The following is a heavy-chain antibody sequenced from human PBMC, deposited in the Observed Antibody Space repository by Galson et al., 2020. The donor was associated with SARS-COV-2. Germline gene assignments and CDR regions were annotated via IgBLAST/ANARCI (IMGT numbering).Heavy chain of an antibody. D-gene: IGHD3-22*01. Sequence: TGGYLRLSCAASGFTFSNYAISWVRQAPGKGLEWVSTISGSGGTTFYADSVKGRFTISRDYSKNTLYLQMDSLRAEDTAVYYCAKTGGSFYDSSGFYVFDYWGQGTLVTVSS. CDR2: ISGSGGTT. CDR3: AKTGGSFYDSSGFYVFDY. J-gene: IGHJ4*02. CDR1: GFTFSNYA. V-gene: IGHV3-23*01.